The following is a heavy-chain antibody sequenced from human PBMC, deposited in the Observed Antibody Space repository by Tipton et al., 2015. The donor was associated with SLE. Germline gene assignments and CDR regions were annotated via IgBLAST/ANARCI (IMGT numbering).Heavy chain of an antibody. Sequence: TLSLTCTVSGGSISSNYWSWIRQPPGKGLEWIGYIYYSGSTNYNPSLKSRVTISVDTSKNQFSLKLSSVTAADTAMYYCAREGEIVVPLRAYYYLDVWGKGTTVTVSS. CDR1: GGSISSNY. V-gene: IGHV4-59*12. D-gene: IGHD2-2*01. J-gene: IGHJ6*03. CDR2: IYYSGST. CDR3: AREGEIVVPLRAYYYLDV.